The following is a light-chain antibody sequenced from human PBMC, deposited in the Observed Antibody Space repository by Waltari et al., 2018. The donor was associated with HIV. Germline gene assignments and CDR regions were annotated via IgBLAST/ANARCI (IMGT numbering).Light chain of an antibody. J-gene: IGKJ1*01. CDR1: QGISND. CDR3: QKYNSAPWT. V-gene: IGKV1-27*01. Sequence: DIQRTQSPSSLSASVGDRVTITCRASQGISNDVAWYQQKPGKVPKLLIYAASTLQSGVPSRFSGSGSGTDFTLTISSLQPEDVATYYCQKYNSAPWTFGQGTKVEIK. CDR2: AAS.